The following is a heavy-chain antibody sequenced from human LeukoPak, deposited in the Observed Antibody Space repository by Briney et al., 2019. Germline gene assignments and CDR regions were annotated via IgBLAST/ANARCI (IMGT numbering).Heavy chain of an antibody. J-gene: IGHJ3*01. CDR3: TRDSGLGNDAFDV. D-gene: IGHD3-10*01. CDR1: GDSVSSNSAA. V-gene: IGHV6-1*01. Sequence: SQTLSLTCAISGDSVSSNSAAWDWIRQSPSRGLEWLGRTYYRSKWFYDYAVSVKSRITINPDTSKNQFSLLLNSVTPEDTAMYYCTRDSGLGNDAFDVWGQGTMVTVSS. CDR2: TYYRSKWFY.